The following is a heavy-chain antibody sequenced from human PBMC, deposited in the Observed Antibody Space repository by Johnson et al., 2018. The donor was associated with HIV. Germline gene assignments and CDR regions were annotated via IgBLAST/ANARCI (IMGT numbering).Heavy chain of an antibody. Sequence: QVQLVESGGGVVQPGRSLRLSCAASGFTFSSYGIHWVRQVPGKGLEWVAFIRYDGSNKYYADSVKGRFTISRDNSKNTLYLQMNSLRAEDTAVYYCAKGGLWFGESIDAFDIWGQGTMVTVSS. CDR3: AKGGLWFGESIDAFDI. D-gene: IGHD3-10*01. J-gene: IGHJ3*02. CDR2: IRYDGSNK. V-gene: IGHV3-30*02. CDR1: GFTFSSYG.